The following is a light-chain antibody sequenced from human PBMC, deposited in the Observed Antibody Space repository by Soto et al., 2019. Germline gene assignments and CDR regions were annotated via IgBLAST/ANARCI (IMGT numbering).Light chain of an antibody. Sequence: EIVLTQSPGTLSLSPGERATLSCRASQSVSSSYLAWYQQKPGQAPRLLIYGASSRATGIPHRFSGSGSGTAFTLPISSRQPEDGAVYYCQQYGGSRLYTFGQGNKVEIK. CDR3: QQYGGSRLYT. CDR1: QSVSSSY. V-gene: IGKV3-20*01. CDR2: GAS. J-gene: IGKJ2*01.